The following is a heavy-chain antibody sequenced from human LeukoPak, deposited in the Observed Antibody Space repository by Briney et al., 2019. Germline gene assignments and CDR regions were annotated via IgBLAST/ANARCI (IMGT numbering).Heavy chain of an antibody. CDR1: GFTFSSYS. V-gene: IGHV3-21*01. J-gene: IGHJ5*02. Sequence: GGSLRLSCAASGFTFSSYSMNWVRQAPGKGLEWVSSISSSSSYIYYADSVEGRFTISRDNAKNSLYLQMNSLRAEDTAVYYCARASRVTMVWGVSTNWFDPWGQGTVVTVSS. D-gene: IGHD3-10*01. CDR2: ISSSSSYI. CDR3: ARASRVTMVWGVSTNWFDP.